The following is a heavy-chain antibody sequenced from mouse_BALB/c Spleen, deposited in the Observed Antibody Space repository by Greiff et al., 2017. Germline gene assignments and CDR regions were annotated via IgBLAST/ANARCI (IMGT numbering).Heavy chain of an antibody. Sequence: VQLQQSGPELVKPGASMKISCKASGYSFTGYTMNWVKQSHGKNLEWIGLINPYNGGTSYNQKFKGKATLTVDKSSSTAYMELLSLTSEDSAVYYCASFTTATNYAMDYWGQGTSVTVSS. J-gene: IGHJ4*01. CDR1: GYSFTGYT. CDR3: ASFTTATNYAMDY. CDR2: INPYNGGT. V-gene: IGHV1-18*01. D-gene: IGHD1-2*01.